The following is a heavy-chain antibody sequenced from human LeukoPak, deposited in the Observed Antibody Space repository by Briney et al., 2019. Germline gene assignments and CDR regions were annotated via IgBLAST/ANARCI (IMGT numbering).Heavy chain of an antibody. J-gene: IGHJ4*02. CDR1: GFTFSSYA. CDR2: ISYDGSNK. CDR3: ARDRIDSSGLDY. Sequence: LRLSCAASGFTFSSYAMHWVRQAPGKGLEWVAVISYDGSNKYYADSVKGRFTISRDNSKNTLYLQMNSLRAEDTAVYYCARDRIDSSGLDYWGQGTLVTVSS. V-gene: IGHV3-30-3*01. D-gene: IGHD3-22*01.